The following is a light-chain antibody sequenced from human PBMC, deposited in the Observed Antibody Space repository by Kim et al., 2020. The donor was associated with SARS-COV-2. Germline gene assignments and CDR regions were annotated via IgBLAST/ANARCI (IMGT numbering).Light chain of an antibody. Sequence: ELTQPPSASGTPGQRVTISCSGSSSNIGSNTVNWYRQLPGTAPKLLIYYNNQRPSGVPDRFSGSKSGTSASLAISGLQSEDEADYDCAAWDDSLNGYVFGSGAKVTVL. CDR2: YNN. V-gene: IGLV1-44*01. J-gene: IGLJ1*01. CDR1: SSNIGSNT. CDR3: AAWDDSLNGYV.